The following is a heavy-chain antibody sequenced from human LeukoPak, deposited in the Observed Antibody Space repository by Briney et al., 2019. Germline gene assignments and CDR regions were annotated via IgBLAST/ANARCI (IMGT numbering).Heavy chain of an antibody. V-gene: IGHV4-39*01. D-gene: IGHD5-12*01. J-gene: IGHJ4*02. CDR1: GGSISSSSYY. CDR3: ARHVIHYGYSGYDYFDY. CDR2: IYYSGST. Sequence: NPSETLSLTCTVSGGSISSSSYYWGWIRQPPGKGLEWIGSIYYSGSTYYNPSLKSRVTISVDTSKNQFSLKLSSVTAADTAVYYCARHVIHYGYSGYDYFDYWGQGTLVTVSS.